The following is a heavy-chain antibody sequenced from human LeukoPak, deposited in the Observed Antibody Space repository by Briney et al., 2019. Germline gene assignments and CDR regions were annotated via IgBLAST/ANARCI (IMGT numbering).Heavy chain of an antibody. Sequence: GGSLRLSCAASGFTFSTYWMAWVRQAPGKGLEWVAVISYDGSNKYYADSVKGRFTISRDNSKNTLYLEMNSLRTEDTAVYYCAKGGLQTRNWYFALWGRGTLVTVSS. J-gene: IGHJ2*01. CDR1: GFTFSTYW. CDR2: ISYDGSNK. D-gene: IGHD3-16*01. V-gene: IGHV3-30*18. CDR3: AKGGLQTRNWYFAL.